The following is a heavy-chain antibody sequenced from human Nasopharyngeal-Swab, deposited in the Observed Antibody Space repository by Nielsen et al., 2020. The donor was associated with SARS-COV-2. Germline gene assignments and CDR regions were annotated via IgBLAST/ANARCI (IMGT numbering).Heavy chain of an antibody. CDR3: AREVDYTGGVDY. J-gene: IGHJ4*02. D-gene: IGHD4-11*01. CDR2: IRSSGSAI. V-gene: IGHV3-48*02. CDR1: EFTFDDYA. Sequence: GESLKISCAASEFTFDDYAMDWVRQAPGKGLEWVSYIRSSGSAIYYADSVKGRFTISRDNDKNSLYLQMNSLRDEDTAVYYCAREVDYTGGVDYWGQGTLVTVSS.